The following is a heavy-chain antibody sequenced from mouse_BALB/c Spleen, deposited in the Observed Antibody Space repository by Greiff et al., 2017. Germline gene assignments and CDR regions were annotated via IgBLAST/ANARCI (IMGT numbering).Heavy chain of an antibody. CDR2: IDPANGNT. D-gene: IGHD2-3*01. CDR3: ARGGYSFAY. CDR1: GFNIKDTY. Sequence: EVMLVESGAELVKPGASVKLSCTASGFNIKDTYMHWVKQRPEQGLEWIGRIDPANGNTKYDPKFQGKATITADTSSNTAYLQLSSLTSEDTAVYYCARGGYSFAYWGQGTLVTVSA. J-gene: IGHJ3*01. V-gene: IGHV14-3*02.